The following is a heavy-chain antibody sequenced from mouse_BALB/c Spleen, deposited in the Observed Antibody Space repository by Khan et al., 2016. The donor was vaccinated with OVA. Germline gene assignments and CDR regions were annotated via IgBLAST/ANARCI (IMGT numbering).Heavy chain of an antibody. J-gene: IGHJ3*01. V-gene: IGHV1-59*01. CDR1: GYTFTSYW. CDR3: SRNPFAY. CDR2: IDPYDSET. Sequence: QVQLQQPGAELVRPGASVKLSCEASGYTFTSYWMNWVKQSPEQGLEWIGRIDPYDSETHYNQNFKDKAILTVEKSSSTAFMQLRRLTSEESAIYYFSRNPFAYWGQGTLVTVSA.